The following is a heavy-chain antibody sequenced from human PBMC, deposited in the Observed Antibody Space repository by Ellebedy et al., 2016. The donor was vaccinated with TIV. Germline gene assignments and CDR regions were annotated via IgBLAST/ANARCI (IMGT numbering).Heavy chain of an antibody. V-gene: IGHV3-53*01. D-gene: IGHD6-19*01. J-gene: IGHJ4*02. CDR1: GFTLTTYG. CDR2: IHGGGST. Sequence: GESLKISCAASGFTLTTYGMSWVRQAPEKGLEWVSVIHGGGSTYYADSVKGRFTISRDDSKNTLYLQMNTLGAEDTAVYYCARVSVAGRGDTDLDYWGQGTLVTVTS. CDR3: ARVSVAGRGDTDLDY.